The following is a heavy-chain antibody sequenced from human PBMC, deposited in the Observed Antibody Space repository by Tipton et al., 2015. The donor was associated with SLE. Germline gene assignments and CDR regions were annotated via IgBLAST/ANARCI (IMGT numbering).Heavy chain of an antibody. CDR1: GDSINDYY. V-gene: IGHV4-59*08. D-gene: IGHD3-16*01. CDR3: ARQRTIGGKDYGMDV. J-gene: IGHJ6*02. CDR2: MHYRGDT. Sequence: TLSLTCTVSGDSINDYYWSWIRQPPGRGLEWIGYMHYRGDTNYNPSLKSRVTISVDTSKIHFSLNLSSVTAADTAVYYCARQRTIGGKDYGMDVWGQGTTVTVSS.